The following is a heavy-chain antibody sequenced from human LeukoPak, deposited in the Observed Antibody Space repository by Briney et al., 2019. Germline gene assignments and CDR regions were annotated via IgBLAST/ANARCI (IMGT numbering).Heavy chain of an antibody. J-gene: IGHJ4*02. CDR1: GFTFSSYA. CDR2: ISGSGGST. Sequence: GGSLRLSCAASGFTFSSYAMSWVRQAPGKGLEWVSAISGSGGSTYYADSVKGRFTISRDNSKNTLYLQMNSLRAEDTAVYYCAKQGLIVVVIAIEYWGQGTLVTVSS. D-gene: IGHD2-21*01. CDR3: AKQGLIVVVIAIEY. V-gene: IGHV3-23*01.